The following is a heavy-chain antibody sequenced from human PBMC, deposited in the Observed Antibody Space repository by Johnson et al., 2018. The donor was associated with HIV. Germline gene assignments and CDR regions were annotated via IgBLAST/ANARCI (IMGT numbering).Heavy chain of an antibody. J-gene: IGHJ3*02. V-gene: IGHV3-30-3*01. CDR1: GFTFSSYA. D-gene: IGHD3-10*01. CDR2: ISYDGNNQ. CDR3: ARVDGSGSLGAFDI. Sequence: VQLVESGGGVVQPGRSLRLSCAASGFTFSSYAMHWVRQAPGKGLELVAVISYDGNNQYYADSVKGRFTISRDNAKNSLYLQMNSLRAEDTAVYYCARVDGSGSLGAFDIWGQGTMVTVSS.